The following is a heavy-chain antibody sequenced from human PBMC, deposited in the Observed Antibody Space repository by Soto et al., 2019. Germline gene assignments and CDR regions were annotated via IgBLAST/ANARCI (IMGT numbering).Heavy chain of an antibody. J-gene: IGHJ4*02. D-gene: IGHD3-10*01. V-gene: IGHV4-34*01. CDR3: ARGSLWFGELLYDY. Sequence: QVQLQQWGAGLLKPSETLSLTCAVYGGSFSGYYWSWIRQPPGKGLEWIGEINHSGSTNYNPSLKSRVTISVDTSKNHFSLKLSSVTAADTAVYYCARGSLWFGELLYDYWGQGTLVTVSS. CDR2: INHSGST. CDR1: GGSFSGYY.